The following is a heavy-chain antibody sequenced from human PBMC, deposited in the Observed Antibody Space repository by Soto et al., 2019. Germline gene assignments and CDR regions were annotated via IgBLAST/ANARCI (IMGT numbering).Heavy chain of an antibody. Sequence: QVQLEESGGGVVQPGRSLRLSCAASGFTFSVYGMHWVRQAPGKGLEWVAVISSEGSSQHYADSVSGRFSISRDNAKNTVSLLMNSLRAEDTAVYYCAKTITTIGVSSFSGGSRGRGAVLDYWGQGALVTVS. CDR3: AKTITTIGVSSFSGGSRGRGAVLDY. D-gene: IGHD3-3*01. CDR1: GFTFSVYG. CDR2: ISSEGSSQ. J-gene: IGHJ4*02. V-gene: IGHV3-30*18.